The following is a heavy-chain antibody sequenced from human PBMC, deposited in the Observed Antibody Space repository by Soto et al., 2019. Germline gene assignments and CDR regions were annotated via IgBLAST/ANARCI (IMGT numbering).Heavy chain of an antibody. V-gene: IGHV1-2*02. CDR3: ARGRPLSSSWHYYYGMDV. D-gene: IGHD6-13*01. J-gene: IGHJ6*02. Sequence: ASVKVSCKASGYTFTDYYMHWVRQAPGQGLEWMGWINPNSGGTNYAQKFQGRVTMTRDTSISTAYMELSRLRSDDTAVYYCARGRPLSSSWHYYYGMDVWGQRTTVTVSS. CDR2: INPNSGGT. CDR1: GYTFTDYY.